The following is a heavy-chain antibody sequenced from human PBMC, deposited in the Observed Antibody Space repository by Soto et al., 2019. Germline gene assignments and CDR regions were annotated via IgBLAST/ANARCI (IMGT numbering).Heavy chain of an antibody. CDR3: ARDRYYGSGTYYNFYNGMDV. J-gene: IGHJ6*02. CDR1: GGSISSGDYY. D-gene: IGHD3-10*01. V-gene: IGHV4-30-4*01. Sequence: SETLSLTCTVSGGSISSGDYYWSWIRQPPGKGLEWIGNIYYSGSTYYNPSLKSRVTISLDTSKNQLSLTLSSVTAADTAVYYCARDRYYGSGTYYNFYNGMDVWGQGTTVTVSS. CDR2: IYYSGST.